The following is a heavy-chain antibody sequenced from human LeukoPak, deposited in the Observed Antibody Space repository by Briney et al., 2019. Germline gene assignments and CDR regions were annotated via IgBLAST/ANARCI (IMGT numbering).Heavy chain of an antibody. CDR2: IKEDESEK. CDR3: AAYRGAHHKTFDY. V-gene: IGHV3-7*03. Sequence: HPGGSLRLSCAASGFSFSSYAINWVRQVPGKGLEWVANIKEDESEKDYVDSVKGRFTISRDDAKNSLDLQMNSLRVEDTAVYYCAAYRGAHHKTFDYWGQGTLVTVSS. D-gene: IGHD1-26*01. J-gene: IGHJ4*02. CDR1: GFSFSSYA.